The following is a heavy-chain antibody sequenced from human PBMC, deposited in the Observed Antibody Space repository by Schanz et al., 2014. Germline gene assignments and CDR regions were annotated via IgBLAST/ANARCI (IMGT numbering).Heavy chain of an antibody. J-gene: IGHJ4*02. Sequence: EVQLLESGGGLVEPGGSLRLSCAASGFSFSSYAMGWVRQARGKGLEWVSAMNESHSTIYYADSVRGRFTISRDNAENSLFLQLNSLRADDTAVYYCAKVRYSSGWRGDYFDEWGQGTLVTVAS. V-gene: IGHV3-23*01. D-gene: IGHD6-25*01. CDR3: AKVRYSSGWRGDYFDE. CDR2: MNESHSTI. CDR1: GFSFSSYA.